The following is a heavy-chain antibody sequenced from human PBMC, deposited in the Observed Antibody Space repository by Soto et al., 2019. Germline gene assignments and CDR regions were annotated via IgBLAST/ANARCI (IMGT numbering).Heavy chain of an antibody. D-gene: IGHD3-9*01. J-gene: IGHJ6*02. CDR3: ASSAVGGDIVTGYYELDYYYYGMDV. Sequence: QVQLVQSGAEVKKPGSSVKVSCKASGGTFSSYAISWVRQAPGPGLEWMGGIIPIFGTANYAQKFQGRVTITADESTITADMDLSRLISEDTSVYYCASSAVGGDIVTGYYELDYYYYGMDVWGQGTTVTVSS. CDR1: GGTFSSYA. V-gene: IGHV1-69*01. CDR2: IIPIFGTA.